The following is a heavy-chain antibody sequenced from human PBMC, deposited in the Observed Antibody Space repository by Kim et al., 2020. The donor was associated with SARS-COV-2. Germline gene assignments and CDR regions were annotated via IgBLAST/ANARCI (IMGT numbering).Heavy chain of an antibody. V-gene: IGHV3-53*01. Sequence: GGSLRLSCVASGFTVSRHYMSWVRQAPGGGLEWVSGIYSGGSAYYADSVKGRFTISRDNYKKKLYLQINSLRAADAAVYYCARGLRGLVVPADY. J-gene: IGHJ4*01. CDR3: ARGLRGLVVPADY. D-gene: IGHD2-2*01. CDR1: GFTVSRHY. CDR2: IYSGGSA.